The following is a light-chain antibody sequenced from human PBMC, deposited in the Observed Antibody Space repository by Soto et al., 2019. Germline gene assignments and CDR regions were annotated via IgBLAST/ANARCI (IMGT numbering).Light chain of an antibody. Sequence: EIVMTQSPATLSVSPRERATLSCSASQSVSSNLVWYQQKPGQAPRLLIYGASTRATGIPARFSGSGSGTEFTLPISSLQSEDFAVYYCQHYNLWPLPYTFGQGTKLQI. V-gene: IGKV3-15*01. CDR2: GAS. CDR3: QHYNLWPLPYT. CDR1: QSVSSN. J-gene: IGKJ2*01.